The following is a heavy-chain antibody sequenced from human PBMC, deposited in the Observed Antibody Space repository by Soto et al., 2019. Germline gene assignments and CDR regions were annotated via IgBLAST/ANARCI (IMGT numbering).Heavy chain of an antibody. J-gene: IGHJ5*02. CDR2: ISGTGGTT. D-gene: IGHD2-2*01. CDR1: GINFRGSA. V-gene: IGHV3-23*01. Sequence: QPGGSLRLSCAASGINFRGSAMSWVRQGPGKGLEWVSGISGTGGTTYYTDSVKGRFTISRDNPKNTLYLQMNSLTAEDTAVYYCVLTTGEYQLLLGWFDPWGQGTLVTVSS. CDR3: VLTTGEYQLLLGWFDP.